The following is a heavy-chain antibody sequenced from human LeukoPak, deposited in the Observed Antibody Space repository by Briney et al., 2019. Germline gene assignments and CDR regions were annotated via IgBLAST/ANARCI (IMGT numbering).Heavy chain of an antibody. CDR2: ISGSGGST. D-gene: IGHD5-12*01. V-gene: IGHV3-23*02. J-gene: IGHJ4*02. CDR3: ARAGSGYEDGFDY. Sequence: GGSLRFPCAASGFSFISNGLCWFSQPPGRGLEGCSAISGSGGSTNYDASLKGRFTISGHKSKNPLYLQMNSLTAADTAVYYCARAGSGYEDGFDYWGQGTLVTVSS. CDR1: GFSFISNG.